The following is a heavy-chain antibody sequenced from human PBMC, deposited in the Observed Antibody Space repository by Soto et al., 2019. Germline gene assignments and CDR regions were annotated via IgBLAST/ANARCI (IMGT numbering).Heavy chain of an antibody. CDR2: IIPIFGTA. V-gene: IGHV1-69*13. CDR1: GGTFSSYA. Sequence: SVKVSCKASGGTFSSYAISWVRQAPGQGLEWMGGIIPIFGTANYAQKFQGRVTITADESTSTAYMELSSLRSEDTAVYYCARDAVNTGYGFDIWGQGTMVTVSS. J-gene: IGHJ3*02. CDR3: ARDAVNTGYGFDI. D-gene: IGHD4-4*01.